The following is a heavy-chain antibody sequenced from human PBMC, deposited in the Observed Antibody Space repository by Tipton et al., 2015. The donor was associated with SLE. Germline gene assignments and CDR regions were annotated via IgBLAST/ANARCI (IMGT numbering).Heavy chain of an antibody. CDR3: ARSSGMDFWTDYLHYFDY. CDR2: IYHSGST. CDR1: GGSLSNYY. J-gene: IGHJ4*02. V-gene: IGHV4-59*01. Sequence: LRLSCTVSGGSLSNYYWNWIRQPPGRGLEWIGCIYHSGSTSYSPSLESRVTISVDTSKNQFSLKMTSVTAADTAVYYCARSSGMDFWTDYLHYFDYWGQGTLVTFSS. D-gene: IGHD3/OR15-3a*01.